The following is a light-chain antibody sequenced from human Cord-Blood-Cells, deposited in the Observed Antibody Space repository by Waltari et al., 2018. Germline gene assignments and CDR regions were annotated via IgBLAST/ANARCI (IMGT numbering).Light chain of an antibody. J-gene: IGKJ4*01. CDR3: MQALQTPLT. CDR2: LGS. CDR1: HSLLHSNGYNY. V-gene: IGKV2-28*01. Sequence: IELTQFPLLLTVDPGEPASRHCRCSHSLLHSNGYNYLDWYLQKPGQSPQLLIYLGSNRASGVPDRFSGSGSGTDFTLKISRVEAEDVGVYYCMQALQTPLTFGGGTKVEIK.